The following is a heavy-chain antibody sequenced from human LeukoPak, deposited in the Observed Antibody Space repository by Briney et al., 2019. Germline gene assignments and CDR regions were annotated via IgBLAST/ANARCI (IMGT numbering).Heavy chain of an antibody. CDR3: AKQTTAYEIFPQHWFDP. V-gene: IGHV3-30*18. D-gene: IGHD3-9*01. J-gene: IGHJ5*02. CDR2: LSYDGSNK. Sequence: GGSLRVSCAAAGFTFSSYGMHWVSQAPGKGLHWVAVLSYDGSNKYYADSVKGRFTISRDNSKNTLYLQMNSLRAEDTAVYYFAKQTTAYEIFPQHWFDPWGQGTLVTVSS. CDR1: GFTFSSYG.